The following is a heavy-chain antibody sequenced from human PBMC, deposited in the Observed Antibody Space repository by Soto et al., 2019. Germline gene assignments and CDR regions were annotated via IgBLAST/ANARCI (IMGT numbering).Heavy chain of an antibody. V-gene: IGHV4-34*01. J-gene: IGHJ4*02. D-gene: IGHD3-16*02. Sequence: QVQLQQWGAGLLKPSETLSLTCAVYGGSFSGYYWSWIRQPPGKGLEWIGEINHSGSTNYNPSLKSRVTISVDTSKNQFSLKLSSVPAADTAVYYCARRKITFGGVIVPFDYWGQGTLVTVSS. CDR3: ARRKITFGGVIVPFDY. CDR1: GGSFSGYY. CDR2: INHSGST.